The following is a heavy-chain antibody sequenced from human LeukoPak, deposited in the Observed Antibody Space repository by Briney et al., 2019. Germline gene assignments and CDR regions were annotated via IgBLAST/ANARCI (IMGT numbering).Heavy chain of an antibody. D-gene: IGHD6-13*01. V-gene: IGHV3-21*01. J-gene: IGHJ5*02. CDR2: ISSSSSYI. CDR3: ARGRYSSSWLPFDP. CDR1: GFTFSSYS. Sequence: GGSLRLSCAASGFTFSSYSMNWVSQAPGKGLEWVSSISSSSSYIYYADSVKGRFTISRDNAKNSLYLQMNSLRAEDTAVYYCARGRYSSSWLPFDPWGQGTLVTVSS.